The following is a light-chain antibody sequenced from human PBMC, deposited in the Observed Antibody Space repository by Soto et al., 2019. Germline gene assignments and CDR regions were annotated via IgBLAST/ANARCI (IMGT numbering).Light chain of an antibody. CDR1: NSDVGSHNF. Sequence: ALTQPASVSGSPGQSITISCTGTNSDVGSHNFVSWYQQYPGKAPKLLIYEASKRPSGLSNRFSGSKSGNTASLTISGLQAEDEADYYCCSLTNGATWVFGGGTKLTVL. CDR3: CSLTNGATWV. J-gene: IGLJ3*02. CDR2: EAS. V-gene: IGLV2-23*01.